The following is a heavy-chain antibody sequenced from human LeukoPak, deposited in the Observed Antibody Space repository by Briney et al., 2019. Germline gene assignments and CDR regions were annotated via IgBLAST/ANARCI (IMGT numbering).Heavy chain of an antibody. J-gene: IGHJ4*02. V-gene: IGHV1-46*01. Sequence: GASVKVSCKASGYTFTSYYTHWVRQAPGQGLEWMGIINPSGGSTSYAQKSQGRVTVTRDTSTSTVYMELSSLRSEDTAVYYCARDSYPPDRYDYWGQGTLVTVSS. CDR2: INPSGGST. CDR1: GYTFTSYY. CDR3: ARDSYPPDRYDY. D-gene: IGHD2-2*01.